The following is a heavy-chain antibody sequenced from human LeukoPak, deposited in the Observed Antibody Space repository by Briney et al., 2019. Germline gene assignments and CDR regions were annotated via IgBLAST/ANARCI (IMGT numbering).Heavy chain of an antibody. J-gene: IGHJ6*03. V-gene: IGHV4-61*02. CDR3: AKVAAGPTSLLLSYYYHMDV. D-gene: IGHD6-13*01. CDR1: GGSISSGSHY. Sequence: SETLSLTCTVSGGSISSGSHYWSWIRQPAGKGLEWIGRIYTSGRTNYNPSLKSRVTISLDTSKNEISLKLTSVSAADSAVYYCAKVAAGPTSLLLSYYYHMDVWGTGTTVTISS. CDR2: IYTSGRT.